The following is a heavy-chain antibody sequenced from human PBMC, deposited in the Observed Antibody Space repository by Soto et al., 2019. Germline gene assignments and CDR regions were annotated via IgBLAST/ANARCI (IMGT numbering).Heavy chain of an antibody. J-gene: IGHJ3*02. CDR1: GFTFSTHA. V-gene: IGHV3-23*01. CDR3: ARDSGPAGGGACDI. Sequence: EVQLLESGGGLVQPGGSLRLSCAASGFTFSTHAMIWVRQAPGKGLNWVSTVDVGGGSTYYTDSVKGRFTVSRDNSKNTVYLQLSTLRPEDTAISFCARDSGPAGGGACDIWGQGKMVTVSS. CDR2: VDVGGGST. D-gene: IGHD6-25*01.